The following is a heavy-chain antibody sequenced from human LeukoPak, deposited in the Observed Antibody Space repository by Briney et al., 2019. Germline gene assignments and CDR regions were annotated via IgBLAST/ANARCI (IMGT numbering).Heavy chain of an antibody. V-gene: IGHV1-8*01. CDR2: MNPNTGNT. J-gene: IGHJ4*02. CDR3: ARPSPRYYFDY. CDR1: GFTLTSYD. D-gene: IGHD4-17*01. Sequence: GASVKVSCKASGFTLTSYDINWVRQASGQGLEWMGWMNPNTGNTGYAQKFQGRVTMTRDTSTSTVYMELSSLRSEDTAVYYCARPSPRYYFDYWGQGTLVTVSS.